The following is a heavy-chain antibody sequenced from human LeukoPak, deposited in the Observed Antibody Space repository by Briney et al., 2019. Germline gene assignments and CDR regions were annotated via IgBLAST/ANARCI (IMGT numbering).Heavy chain of an antibody. D-gene: IGHD3-16*01. Sequence: GGSLRLSCAASGFIFRNFGMSWIRQALEKGLEWVSHISDVVAHTWYADSVKGRFIISRDNSNNRVFLQMNSLRPEDTALYYCAKDNYGGVYASWGQGTLVTVSS. V-gene: IGHV3-23*01. J-gene: IGHJ5*02. CDR3: AKDNYGGVYAS. CDR2: ISDVVAHT. CDR1: GFIFRNFG.